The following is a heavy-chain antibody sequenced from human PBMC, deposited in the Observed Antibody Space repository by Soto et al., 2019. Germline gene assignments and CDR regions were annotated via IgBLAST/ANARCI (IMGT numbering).Heavy chain of an antibody. Sequence: SETLSLTCAVYGGSFSGYYWSWVRQPPGKGLEWIGEINHSGSTNYDPSLKSRVTISVDTSKNQFSLKLRSVTDTDTAVYYCERGGGDHYYMDVWDNGTTVTVSS. CDR1: GGSFSGYY. D-gene: IGHD3-16*01. V-gene: IGHV4-34*01. CDR3: ERGGGDHYYMDV. CDR2: INHSGST. J-gene: IGHJ6*03.